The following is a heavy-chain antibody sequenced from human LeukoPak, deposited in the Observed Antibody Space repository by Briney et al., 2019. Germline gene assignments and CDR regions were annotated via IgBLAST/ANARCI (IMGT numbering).Heavy chain of an antibody. V-gene: IGHV4-59*01. Sequence: SETLSLTCTVSGGSISTYYWSWIRQPPGKGLEWIGYIYYGGSTNYNPSLKSRVTISVDTSKNQFSLKLSSVTAADTAMYYCARDGRIAVAGFYYYYGMDVWGQGTTVTVSS. CDR3: ARDGRIAVAGFYYYYGMDV. CDR2: IYYGGST. J-gene: IGHJ6*02. D-gene: IGHD6-19*01. CDR1: GGSISTYY.